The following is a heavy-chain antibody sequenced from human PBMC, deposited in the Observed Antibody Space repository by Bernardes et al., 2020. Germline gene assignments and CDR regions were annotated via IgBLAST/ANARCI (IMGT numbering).Heavy chain of an antibody. D-gene: IGHD3-10*01. CDR3: TRDLPTLLVGGYFDY. J-gene: IGHJ4*02. CDR1: GYTLTELS. CDR2: FDPEDGET. V-gene: IGHV1-24*01. Sequence: ASVKVSCKVSGYTLTELSMHWVRQAPGKGLEWMGGFDPEDGETIYAQKFQGRFTISRDDSKSIAYLEMDSLKTEDTAVYYCTRDLPTLLVGGYFDYWGQGIQVTVSS.